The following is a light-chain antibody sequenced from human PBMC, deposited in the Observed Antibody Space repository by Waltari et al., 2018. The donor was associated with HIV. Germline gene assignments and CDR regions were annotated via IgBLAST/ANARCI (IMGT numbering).Light chain of an antibody. CDR2: NNN. CDR1: SSNIGHTS. J-gene: IGLJ1*01. CDR3: GTWHNSLSAGYV. Sequence: QSVLTQPPSVSAAPRQKVTFSCSVPSSNIGHTSVSWFLQPPGTAPKHPIYNNNQRPSGFPDRLSGSKAGTSATLGITGLQPGDEADYVCGTWHNSLSAGYVFGTGTKVSVL. V-gene: IGLV1-51*01.